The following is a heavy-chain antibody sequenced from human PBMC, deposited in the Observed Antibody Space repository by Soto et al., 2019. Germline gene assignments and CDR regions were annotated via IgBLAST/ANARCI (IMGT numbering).Heavy chain of an antibody. V-gene: IGHV3-33*01. J-gene: IGHJ1*01. CDR3: ARDSVAGRVYFQH. Sequence: GGSLRLSCAASGFTFSSYGMHWVRQAPGKGLEWVAVIWYDGSNKYYADSVKGRFTISRDNSKNTLYLQMNSLRAEDTAVYYCARDSVAGRVYFQHWGQGTLVTVSS. D-gene: IGHD6-19*01. CDR1: GFTFSSYG. CDR2: IWYDGSNK.